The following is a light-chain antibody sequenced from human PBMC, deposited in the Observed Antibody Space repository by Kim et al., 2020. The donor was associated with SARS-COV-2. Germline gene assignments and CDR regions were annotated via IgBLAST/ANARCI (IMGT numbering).Light chain of an antibody. Sequence: VAMSCSGTGGDFGCYSDFSWYQQHPRKTPKLMIDEVTSRPSGVPDRFSGSMSGNAASLTVSGLQAEDEADYYCATHGGYDYVFGTGTKVTVL. CDR1: GGDFGCYSD. CDR3: ATHGGYDYV. J-gene: IGLJ1*01. V-gene: IGLV2-8*01. CDR2: EVT.